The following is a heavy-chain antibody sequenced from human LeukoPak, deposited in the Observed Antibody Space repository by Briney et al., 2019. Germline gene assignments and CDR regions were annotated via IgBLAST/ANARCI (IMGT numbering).Heavy chain of an antibody. CDR2: ISGSGGST. J-gene: IGHJ5*02. V-gene: IGHV3-23*01. CDR3: AKKHNDYVWGSYSSLWFDP. CDR1: GFTFSSYA. Sequence: GGSLRLSCAASGFTFSSYAMSWVRQAPGKGLEWVSAISGSGGSTYYADSVKGRFTISRYNSKNTLYLQMNSLRAEDTAVYYCAKKHNDYVWGSYSSLWFDPWGQGTLVTVSS. D-gene: IGHD3-16*02.